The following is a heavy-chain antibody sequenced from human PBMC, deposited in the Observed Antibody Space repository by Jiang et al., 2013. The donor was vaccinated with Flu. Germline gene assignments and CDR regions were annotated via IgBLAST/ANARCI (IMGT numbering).Heavy chain of an antibody. CDR2: IYYSGST. D-gene: IGHD1-7*01. CDR1: GGSISSYY. Sequence: PGLVKPSETLSLTCTVSGGSISSYYWSWIRQPPGKGLEWIGYIYYSGSTNYNPSLKSRVTISVDTSKNQFSLKLSSVTAADTAVYYCARGQGITGTQIDYWGQGTLVTVSS. CDR3: ARGQGITGTQIDY. V-gene: IGHV4-59*01. J-gene: IGHJ4*02.